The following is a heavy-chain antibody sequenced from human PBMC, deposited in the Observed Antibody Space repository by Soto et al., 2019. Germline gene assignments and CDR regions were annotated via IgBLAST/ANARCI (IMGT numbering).Heavy chain of an antibody. D-gene: IGHD5-12*01. CDR2: ISGSGGST. J-gene: IGHJ6*02. Sequence: GGSLRLSCAASGFTFSSYAMSWVRQAPGKGLERVSAISGSGGSTYYADSVKGRFTISRDNSKNTLYLQMNSLRAEDTAVYYCAKRDGYNSYYYYYGMDVWGQGTTVTVSS. V-gene: IGHV3-23*01. CDR3: AKRDGYNSYYYYYGMDV. CDR1: GFTFSSYA.